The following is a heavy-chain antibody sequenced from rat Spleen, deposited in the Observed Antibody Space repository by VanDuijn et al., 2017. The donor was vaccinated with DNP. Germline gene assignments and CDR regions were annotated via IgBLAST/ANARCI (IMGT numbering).Heavy chain of an antibody. Sequence: EVQLVESGGGLVQPGRSLKLSCAASGFTFSDYYMAWVRQAPTKGLEWVAYISYDGRSTYNGGSVKGRFTISRDNAKSTLYLQMNSLTSEDMATYYCARYSLRRVWDYWGQGVMVTVSS. CDR3: ARYSLRRVWDY. V-gene: IGHV5-22*01. D-gene: IGHD1-11*01. CDR2: ISYDGRST. J-gene: IGHJ2*01. CDR1: GFTFSDYY.